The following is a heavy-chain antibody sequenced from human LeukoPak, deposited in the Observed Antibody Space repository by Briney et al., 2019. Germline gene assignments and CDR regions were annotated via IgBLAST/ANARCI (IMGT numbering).Heavy chain of an antibody. V-gene: IGHV3-21*01. CDR2: ISSSSSYI. D-gene: IGHD6-19*01. J-gene: IGHJ6*02. CDR1: GFTFSSYS. CDR3: AREMLSGWLLSYYYYGMDV. Sequence: GGSLRLSCAASGFTFSSYSMNWVRQAPGKGLEWVSSISSSSSYIYYADSVKGRFTISSDNAKNSLYLQMNSLRAEDTAVYYCAREMLSGWLLSYYYYGMDVWGQGTTVTVSS.